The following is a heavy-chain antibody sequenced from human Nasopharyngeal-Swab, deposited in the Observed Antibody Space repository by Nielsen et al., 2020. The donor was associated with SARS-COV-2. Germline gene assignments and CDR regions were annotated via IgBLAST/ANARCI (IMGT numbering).Heavy chain of an antibody. Sequence: LSLTCVASGFTFSSYSMNWVRQAPGKGLEWISYISTNSRTIYYADSVKGRFTVSRDNANNSLYLQMNSLRDDDTAVYSCARVSGWYYFDSWGQGTLVTVSS. V-gene: IGHV3-48*02. CDR3: ARVSGWYYFDS. J-gene: IGHJ4*02. CDR2: ISTNSRTI. CDR1: GFTFSSYS. D-gene: IGHD6-19*01.